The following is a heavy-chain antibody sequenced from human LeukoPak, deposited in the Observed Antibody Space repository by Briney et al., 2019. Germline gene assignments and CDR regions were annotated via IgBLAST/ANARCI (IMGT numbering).Heavy chain of an antibody. CDR3: ARERGGNVGRLYYYYMDV. J-gene: IGHJ6*03. CDR2: ISGSGGST. D-gene: IGHD4-23*01. Sequence: QPGGSLRLSCAASGFTFSSYAMSWVRQAPGKGLEWVSAISGSGGSTYYADSVKGRFTISRDNSKNTLYLQMNSLRAEDTAVYYCARERGGNVGRLYYYYMDVWGKGTTVTVSS. CDR1: GFTFSSYA. V-gene: IGHV3-23*01.